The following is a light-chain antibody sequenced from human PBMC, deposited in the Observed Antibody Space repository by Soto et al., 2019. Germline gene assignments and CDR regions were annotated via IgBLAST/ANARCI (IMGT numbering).Light chain of an antibody. CDR1: QSVLYSDNNKNY. J-gene: IGKJ5*01. CDR2: DAS. Sequence: DFVMTQSPDSLAVSMGERATINCKSSQSVLYSDNNKNYLAWYQQKPGKAPKLLIYDASDLETGVPSRFSGSGSGTGFTFTISSLQPEDFATYYCQQYESLPLTFGQGTRLEI. V-gene: IGKV4-1*01. CDR3: QQYESLPLT.